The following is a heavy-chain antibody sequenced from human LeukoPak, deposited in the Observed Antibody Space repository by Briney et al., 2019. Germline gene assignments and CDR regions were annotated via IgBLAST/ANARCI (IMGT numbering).Heavy chain of an antibody. D-gene: IGHD3-3*01. V-gene: IGHV4-34*01. CDR2: INHSGST. Sequence: SSETLSLTCAVYGGSFSGYYWSWIRQPPGKGLEWIGEINHSGSTNYNPSLKSRVTISVDTSKNQFSLKLSSVAAADTAVYYCARETIFGVVITSPYYYYGMDVWGQGTTVTVSS. CDR3: ARETIFGVVITSPYYYYGMDV. CDR1: GGSFSGYY. J-gene: IGHJ6*02.